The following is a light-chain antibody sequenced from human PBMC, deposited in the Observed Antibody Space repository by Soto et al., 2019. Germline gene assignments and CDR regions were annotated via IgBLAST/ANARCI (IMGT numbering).Light chain of an antibody. J-gene: IGLJ1*01. CDR1: SSDVGSYDH. CDR2: EVS. Sequence: QSALTQPASVSGSPGQSITISCSGTSSDVGSYDHVAWYQQFPGKTPNLTIYEVSNRPSGVSSRFSGSKSGNTASLTISGLQAEDEADYYCIAYTGSSTSYVFGTGTKVTVL. CDR3: IAYTGSSTSYV. V-gene: IGLV2-14*01.